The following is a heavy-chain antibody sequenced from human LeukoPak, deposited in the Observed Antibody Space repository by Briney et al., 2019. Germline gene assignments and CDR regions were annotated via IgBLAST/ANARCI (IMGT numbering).Heavy chain of an antibody. J-gene: IGHJ4*02. Sequence: GGSLRLSRAASGFIFSSYGMHWVRQAPGKGLEWVALIWYDGTNKYYADSVKGRFTISRDNSKNTLYLQMNSLRAEDTAVYYCARAYSSGWGDYWGQGTLVTVSS. CDR2: IWYDGTNK. D-gene: IGHD6-19*01. CDR1: GFIFSSYG. V-gene: IGHV3-33*01. CDR3: ARAYSSGWGDY.